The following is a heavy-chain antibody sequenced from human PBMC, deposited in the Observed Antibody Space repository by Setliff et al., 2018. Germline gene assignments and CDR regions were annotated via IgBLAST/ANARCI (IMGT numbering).Heavy chain of an antibody. Sequence: GGSLRLSCAASGFTFSSHAMSWVRQAPGKGLEWVSGISGSGGSTYYRDSVTGRFSISRDNSKNTLYLQMNSLRAEDTALYYCAKDGVGPTYTYFFDYWGQGTQVTVSS. D-gene: IGHD1-26*01. CDR3: AKDGVGPTYTYFFDY. CDR1: GFTFSSHA. V-gene: IGHV3-23*01. CDR2: ISGSGGST. J-gene: IGHJ4*02.